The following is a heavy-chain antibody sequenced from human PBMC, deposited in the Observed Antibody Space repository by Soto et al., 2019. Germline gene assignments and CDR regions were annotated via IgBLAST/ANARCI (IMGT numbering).Heavy chain of an antibody. V-gene: IGHV5-51*01. J-gene: IGHJ4*02. CDR2: MYPGDSDT. D-gene: IGHD3-3*01. CDR3: ARLPRDCNKTSCYYADH. CDR1: GYDFNTNW. Sequence: GESLKISCRGSGYDFNTNWFGWVRQLPGRGLAWVGIMYPGDSDTRYNPSLQGHVTLSVDVTVSTAFLQWRSLETSETGMYFCARLPRDCNKTSCYYADHWGQGTQVTVSS.